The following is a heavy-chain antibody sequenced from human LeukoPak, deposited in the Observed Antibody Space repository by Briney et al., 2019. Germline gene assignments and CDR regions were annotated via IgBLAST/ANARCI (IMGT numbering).Heavy chain of an antibody. J-gene: IGHJ4*02. CDR3: ARPGYCSGGSCPFDY. CDR2: IYFRGST. V-gene: IGHV4-39*01. CDR1: GDYIGSRSYY. Sequence: SETLSLTCTVSGDYIGSRSYYWGWIRQPPGKGLEWIGSIYFRGSTYYNPSLKSRVTISLDTSKNQFSLKLSSVTAADTAVYYCARPGYCSGGSCPFDYWGQGTLVTVSS. D-gene: IGHD2-15*01.